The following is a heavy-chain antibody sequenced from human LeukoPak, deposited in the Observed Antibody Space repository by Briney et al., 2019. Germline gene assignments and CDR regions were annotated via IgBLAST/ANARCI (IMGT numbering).Heavy chain of an antibody. CDR2: IYSGGST. CDR3: ARSHYDILTGYYIPGEAFDI. D-gene: IGHD3-9*01. V-gene: IGHV3-66*01. Sequence: GGSLRLSCAASGFTVSSNYMSWVRQAPGKGLEWVSVIYSGGSTYYADSVKGRFTISRDNSKNTLYLQMNSLRAEDTAVYYCARSHYDILTGYYIPGEAFDIWGQGTMVTVSS. CDR1: GFTVSSNY. J-gene: IGHJ3*02.